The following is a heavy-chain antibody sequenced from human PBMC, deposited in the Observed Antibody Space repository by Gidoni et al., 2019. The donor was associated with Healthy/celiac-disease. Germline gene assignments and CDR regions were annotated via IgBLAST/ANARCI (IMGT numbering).Heavy chain of an antibody. Sequence: QVQLQQWGAGLLKPSETLSLTCAVYGGSFSGYYWSWIRQPPGKGLEWIGEINHSGSTNYNPSLKSRVTISVDTSKNQFSLKLSSVTAADTAVYYCARVGYSYGRSTDDWGQGTLVTVSS. CDR3: ARVGYSYGRSTDD. CDR1: GGSFSGYY. J-gene: IGHJ4*02. CDR2: INHSGST. D-gene: IGHD5-18*01. V-gene: IGHV4-34*01.